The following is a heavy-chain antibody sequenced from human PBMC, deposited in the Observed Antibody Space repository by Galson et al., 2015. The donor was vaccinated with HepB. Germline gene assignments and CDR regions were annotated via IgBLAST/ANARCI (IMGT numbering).Heavy chain of an antibody. CDR1: GYSFTSYW. J-gene: IGHJ6*02. CDR2: IDPSDSYT. CDR3: ARHERAAAGIYGMDV. D-gene: IGHD6-13*01. Sequence: QSGAEVKKPGESLRISCKGSGYSFTSYWISWVRQMPGKGLEWMGRIDPSDSYTDYSPSFQGHVTISADKSISTAYLQWSSLKASDTAMYYCARHERAAAGIYGMDVWGQGTTVTVSS. V-gene: IGHV5-10-1*01.